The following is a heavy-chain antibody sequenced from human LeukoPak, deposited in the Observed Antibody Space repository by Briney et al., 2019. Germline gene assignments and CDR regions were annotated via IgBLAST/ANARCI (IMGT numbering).Heavy chain of an antibody. D-gene: IGHD1-1*01. CDR2: THYSGST. CDR1: GGSISSYY. Sequence: SETLSLTCTVSGGSISSYYWSWLRQPPGKGLEYIGYTHYSGSTNYNPSLKSRVTISLDTSGNQFSLKLSSVTAADTAVYYCAAFLLQQINVFDIWGQGTMVTVSS. CDR3: AAFLLQQINVFDI. J-gene: IGHJ3*02. V-gene: IGHV4-59*08.